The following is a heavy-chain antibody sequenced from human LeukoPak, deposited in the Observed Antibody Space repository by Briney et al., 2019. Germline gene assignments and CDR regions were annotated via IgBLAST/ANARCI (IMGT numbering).Heavy chain of an antibody. V-gene: IGHV1-18*04. D-gene: IGHD6-13*01. CDR2: ISVYNGNT. CDR1: GYTFTIYG. CDR3: ARGPASVPTAAALDY. Sequence: ASVKVSCKASGYTFTIYGISWVRQAPGQGLELMGWISVYNGNTNYAQKLQGRVTMTTDTSTSTAYMELRSLRSDDTAVYYCARGPASVPTAAALDYWGQGTLVTVSS. J-gene: IGHJ4*02.